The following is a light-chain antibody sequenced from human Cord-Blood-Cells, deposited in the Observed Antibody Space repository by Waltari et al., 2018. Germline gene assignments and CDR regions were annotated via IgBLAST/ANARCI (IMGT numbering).Light chain of an antibody. Sequence: QSVLTQPPSASGTPGQRVTISCSGSSSNIGSNTVNGYQKRPATAPKLHIYSNNQRPSGVPDRFSGSKSGTSASLAISGLQSEDEADYYCAAWDDSLNGYVFGTGTKVTVL. CDR1: SSNIGSNT. CDR2: SNN. V-gene: IGLV1-44*01. CDR3: AAWDDSLNGYV. J-gene: IGLJ1*01.